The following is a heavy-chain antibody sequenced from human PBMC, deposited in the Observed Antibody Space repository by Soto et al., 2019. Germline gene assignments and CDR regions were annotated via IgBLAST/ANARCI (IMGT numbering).Heavy chain of an antibody. CDR1: GFTFSTYW. V-gene: IGHV3-74*01. CDR2: INGDGSST. CDR3: ARGPAISFLNFYEGDDAFDI. D-gene: IGHD3-22*01. J-gene: IGHJ3*02. Sequence: EVQLVESGGGLVQSGESLRLSCAASGFTFSTYWMHWVRQVPGKGLVWVSRINGDGSSTDYADSVKGRFTISRDNEKKTVDLQMNSLRAEDTAVYYCARGPAISFLNFYEGDDAFDIWGHGTMVTVSS.